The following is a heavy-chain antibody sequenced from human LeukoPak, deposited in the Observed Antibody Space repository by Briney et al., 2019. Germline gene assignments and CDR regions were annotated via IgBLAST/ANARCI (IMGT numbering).Heavy chain of an antibody. CDR3: TWSGLKIES. CDR1: GFTFSNGW. CDR2: IKTESDGATT. D-gene: IGHD3-3*01. Sequence: GGSLRLSCAASGFTFSNGWMSWVRQAPRKGLEWVGQIKTESDGATTDYAAPVKGRFTISRDDSKNTLFLQTNSLKTEDTALYYCTWSGLKIESWGQGTLVTVSS. J-gene: IGHJ4*02. V-gene: IGHV3-15*01.